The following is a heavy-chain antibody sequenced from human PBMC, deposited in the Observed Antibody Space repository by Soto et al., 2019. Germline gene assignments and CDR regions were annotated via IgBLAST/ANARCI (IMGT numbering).Heavy chain of an antibody. J-gene: IGHJ4*02. CDR1: NGSISSRSSY. CDR3: ARHNSLGDSYYFDY. V-gene: IGHV4-39*01. D-gene: IGHD3-16*01. Sequence: SETLSLTCIVSNGSISSRSSYWGWIRQTPGKGLEWIGCIYYSGNTNYNPSLKSRVTISVDTSKNQFSLKLSSVTAADTAVYYCARHNSLGDSYYFDYWGQGTLVTVSS. CDR2: IYYSGNT.